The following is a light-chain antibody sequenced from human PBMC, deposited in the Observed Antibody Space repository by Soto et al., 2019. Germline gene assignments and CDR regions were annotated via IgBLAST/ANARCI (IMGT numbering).Light chain of an antibody. Sequence: DIQMTQSPSTLSASVGDRVTITCRASQSISSQLAWYHQKPVKAPTLLIYDSSSLESGVPSRFSGSGSGTEFTLTISSLQPDDFETYYCQQYNNFSPWTFGQGTKVDI. J-gene: IGKJ1*01. CDR3: QQYNNFSPWT. CDR1: QSISSQ. V-gene: IGKV1-5*01. CDR2: DSS.